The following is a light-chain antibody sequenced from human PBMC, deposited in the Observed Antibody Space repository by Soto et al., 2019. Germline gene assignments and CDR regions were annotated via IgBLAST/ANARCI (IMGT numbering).Light chain of an antibody. V-gene: IGKV1-6*01. Sequence: AIQMTQSPSSLSASVGDRVTITCRASQGIRDELAWYQQRPGKAPKVLISAASSLHSGVPSRFSGSGSGTDFTLTISSLQPEDFATYYCLQDYNYPRTFGRGTRLEIK. CDR2: AAS. J-gene: IGKJ5*01. CDR3: LQDYNYPRT. CDR1: QGIRDE.